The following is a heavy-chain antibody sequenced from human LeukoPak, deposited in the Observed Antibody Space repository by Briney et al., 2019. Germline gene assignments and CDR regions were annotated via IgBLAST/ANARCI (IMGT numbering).Heavy chain of an antibody. D-gene: IGHD3-10*01. V-gene: IGHV3-9*01. CDR2: ISWNSGSI. CDR1: GFTFDDYA. CDR3: AKDRGPNGDDAFDI. J-gene: IGHJ3*02. Sequence: GRSLRLSCAASGFTFDDYAMHWVRQAPGKGLEWVSGISWNSGSIGYADSVKGRFTISRDNAKNSLYLQMNSLRAEDTALYYCAKDRGPNGDDAFDIWGQGTMVIVSS.